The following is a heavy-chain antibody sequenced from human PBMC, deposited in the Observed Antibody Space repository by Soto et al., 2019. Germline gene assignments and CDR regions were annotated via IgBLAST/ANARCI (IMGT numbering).Heavy chain of an antibody. CDR2: IIPTFGTT. Sequence: QVQLVQTGAEVKKPGSSVKVSCKAPGGNFSSNGIRWVRQAPGQGLEFMGGIIPTFGTTNYAHKFRGRVTITADESTGRAYMELSSLRSDDTAVYYCAGASDSTWYNWLDPWGQGTLVTVSS. J-gene: IGHJ5*02. D-gene: IGHD5-18*01. V-gene: IGHV1-69*01. CDR1: GGNFSSNG. CDR3: AGASDSTWYNWLDP.